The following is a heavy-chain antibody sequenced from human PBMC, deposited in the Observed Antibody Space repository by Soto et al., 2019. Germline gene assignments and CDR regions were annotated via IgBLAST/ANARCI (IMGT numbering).Heavy chain of an antibody. CDR1: GFTFSSYA. CDR3: ARDRRTRSIAVEFDY. D-gene: IGHD6-19*01. CDR2: ISYDGSNK. J-gene: IGHJ4*02. Sequence: QVQLVESGGGVVQPGRSLRLSCAASGFTFSSYAMHWVRQAPGKGLEWVAVISYDGSNKYYADSVKGRFTISRDNSKNTLYLQMNRLRAEDTAVYYCARDRRTRSIAVEFDYRGQGTLVTVSS. V-gene: IGHV3-30-3*01.